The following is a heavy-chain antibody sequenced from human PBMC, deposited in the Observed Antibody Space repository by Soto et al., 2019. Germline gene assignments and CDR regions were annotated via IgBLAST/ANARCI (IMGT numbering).Heavy chain of an antibody. CDR3: ASNYYGSGSYFY. Sequence: GGSLRLSCAASGFTVSSNYMSWVRQAPGKGLEWVSVIYSGGSTYYADSVKGRFTISTHNSKNTLYLQMNSLRAEDTAVYYCASNYYGSGSYFYWGQGTLVTVSS. V-gene: IGHV3-53*04. CDR1: GFTVSSNY. J-gene: IGHJ4*02. D-gene: IGHD3-10*01. CDR2: IYSGGST.